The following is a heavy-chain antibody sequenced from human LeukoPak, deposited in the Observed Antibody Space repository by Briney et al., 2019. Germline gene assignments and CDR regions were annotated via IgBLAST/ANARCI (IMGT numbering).Heavy chain of an antibody. CDR3: ARHFRKDYPDSGSSQYFHYIDV. J-gene: IGHJ6*03. CDR2: IYATGNT. D-gene: IGHD3-10*01. CDR1: GGCMSDHY. Sequence: SGTLSLTCAVSGGCMSDHYWSWTRQTPGTTLEWIGYIYATGNTNYSPSLKGRVTISLDTSKNHFSLRLRSVIAADTALYYCARHFRKDYPDSGSSQYFHYIDVWGKGTTVTVSS. V-gene: IGHV4-4*09.